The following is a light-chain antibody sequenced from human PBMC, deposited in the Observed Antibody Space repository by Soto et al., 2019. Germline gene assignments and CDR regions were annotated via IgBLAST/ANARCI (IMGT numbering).Light chain of an antibody. Sequence: QSLLTQPPSVSAAPGQKVTISCSGSSSNIGGNSVSWYQQLPGTAPKLLIYDDNKRPSGIPDRFSGSKYGTSATLGITGFQTGDEADYYCGSWDSRLSDYVFGNGTKLTV. CDR3: GSWDSRLSDYV. V-gene: IGLV1-51*01. J-gene: IGLJ1*01. CDR1: SSNIGGNS. CDR2: DDN.